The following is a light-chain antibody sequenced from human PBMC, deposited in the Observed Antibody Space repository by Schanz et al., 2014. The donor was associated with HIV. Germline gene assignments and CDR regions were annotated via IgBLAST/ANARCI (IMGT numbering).Light chain of an antibody. CDR2: EVN. CDR3: QSYDSSLGGFV. V-gene: IGLV2-11*01. CDR1: SSNVGGYNY. Sequence: QSALTQPASVSGSPGQSVTISCTGTSSNVGGYNYVSWYQQHPGKAPKLMIYEVNKRPSGVPARFSGSKSGTSASLAITGLQAEDEADYYCQSYDSSLGGFVFGTGTKLTVL. J-gene: IGLJ1*01.